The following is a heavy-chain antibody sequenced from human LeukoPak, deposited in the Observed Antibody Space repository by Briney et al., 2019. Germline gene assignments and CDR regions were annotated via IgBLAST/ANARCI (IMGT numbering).Heavy chain of an antibody. J-gene: IGHJ4*02. CDR2: ISGSGGST. CDR3: ALFMVRGVEIDY. D-gene: IGHD3-10*01. V-gene: IGHV3-23*01. Sequence: GGSLRLSCAASGFTFSSYAMSWVRQAPGKGLEWVSAISGSGGSTYYADSVKGRFTISRDNSKNALYLQMNSLRAEDTAVYYCALFMVRGVEIDYWGQGTLVTVSS. CDR1: GFTFSSYA.